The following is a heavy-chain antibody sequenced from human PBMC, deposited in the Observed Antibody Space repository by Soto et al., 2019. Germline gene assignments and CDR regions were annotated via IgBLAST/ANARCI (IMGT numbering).Heavy chain of an antibody. J-gene: IGHJ3*02. CDR1: GGSISSSSYY. Sequence: PSETLSLPWTVSGGSISSSSYYWGWIRQPPGKGLEWIGSIYYSGSTYYNPSLKSRVTISVDTSKNQFSLKLSSVTAADTAVYYCARLDSVAKYAFDIWGQGTMVTVSS. D-gene: IGHD5-12*01. CDR2: IYYSGST. CDR3: ARLDSVAKYAFDI. V-gene: IGHV4-39*01.